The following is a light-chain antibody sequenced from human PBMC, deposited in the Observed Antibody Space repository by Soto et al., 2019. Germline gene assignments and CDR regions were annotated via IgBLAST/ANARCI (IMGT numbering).Light chain of an antibody. CDR2: GAS. J-gene: IGKJ3*01. V-gene: IGKV3-20*01. Sequence: EIVLTQSPGTLSLSPGERATLSCRATQSVSSSYLAWYQQKPGQAPRLLIYGASSRATGIPDRFSGSGSGTEFTVTISRLEPEDFAVYYCQQYGSSFTFGPGTKVDIK. CDR3: QQYGSSFT. CDR1: QSVSSSY.